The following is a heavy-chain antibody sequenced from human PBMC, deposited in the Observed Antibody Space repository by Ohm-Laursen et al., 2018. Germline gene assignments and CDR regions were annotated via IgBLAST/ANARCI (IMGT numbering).Heavy chain of an antibody. CDR1: GFTFSSYG. CDR3: AKGGQWELHYYYYGMDV. CDR2: ISYDGSNK. V-gene: IGHV3-30*18. D-gene: IGHD1-26*01. Sequence: SLRLSCAAPGFTFSSYGMHWVRQAPGKGLEWVAVISYDGSNKYYADSVKGRFTISRDNSKNTLYLQMNSLRAEDTAVYYCAKGGQWELHYYYYGMDVWGQGTTVTVSS. J-gene: IGHJ6*02.